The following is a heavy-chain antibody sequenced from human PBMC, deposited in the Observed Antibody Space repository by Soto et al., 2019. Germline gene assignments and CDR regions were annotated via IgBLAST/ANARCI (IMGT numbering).Heavy chain of an antibody. CDR1: GGTFSSYA. V-gene: IGHV1-69*13. D-gene: IGHD6-19*01. CDR3: AHQRRIAVAGNYYFDY. J-gene: IGHJ4*02. CDR2: IIPIFGTA. Sequence: SVKVSCKASGGTFSSYAISWVRQAPGQGLEWMGGIIPIFGTANYAQKFQGRVTITADESTSTAYMELSSLRSEDTAVYYCAHQRRIAVAGNYYFDYWGQGTLVTVSS.